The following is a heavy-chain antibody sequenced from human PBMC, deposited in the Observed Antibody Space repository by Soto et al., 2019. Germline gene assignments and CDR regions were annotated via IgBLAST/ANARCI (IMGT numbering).Heavy chain of an antibody. D-gene: IGHD3-16*01. V-gene: IGHV1-18*01. CDR3: ASGREGDY. J-gene: IGHJ1*01. CDR2: ISAHNGNT. CDR1: GYGFTTYG. Sequence: QVHLVQSGEEVKKPGASVKVSCKGSGYGFTTYGITWVRPAPGQGLEWMAWISAHNGNTNYAQQLPGRVTVSRDTPPSTSYMERGSLSSDDTAVYYCASGREGDYRGQGALVTVSA.